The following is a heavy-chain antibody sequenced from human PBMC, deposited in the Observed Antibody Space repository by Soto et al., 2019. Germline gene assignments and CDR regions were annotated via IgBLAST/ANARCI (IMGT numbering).Heavy chain of an antibody. CDR3: AKVAGGLYYYDSSGYYYHDY. J-gene: IGHJ4*02. D-gene: IGHD3-22*01. CDR1: GFTFSSYG. Sequence: QVQLVESGGGVVQPGRSLRLSCAASGFTFSSYGMHWVRQAPGKGLEWVAVISYDGSNKYYADSVKGRFTISRDNSKNTLYLQMNSLRAEDTAVYYCAKVAGGLYYYDSSGYYYHDYWGQGTLVTVSS. V-gene: IGHV3-30*18. CDR2: ISYDGSNK.